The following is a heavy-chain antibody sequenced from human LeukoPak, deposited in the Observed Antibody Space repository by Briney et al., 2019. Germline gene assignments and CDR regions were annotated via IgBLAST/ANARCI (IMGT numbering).Heavy chain of an antibody. CDR2: IYYSGST. D-gene: IGHD3-16*02. CDR3: ARQSWGGDYVWGSYRTSPGDAFDI. CDR1: GGSISSYY. Sequence: SETLSLTCTVSGGSISSYYWSWIRQPPGKGLEWIGYIYYSGSTNYNPSLKSRVTISVDTSKNQFSLKLSSVTAADTAVYYCARQSWGGDYVWGSYRTSPGDAFDIWGQGTMVTVSS. V-gene: IGHV4-59*08. J-gene: IGHJ3*02.